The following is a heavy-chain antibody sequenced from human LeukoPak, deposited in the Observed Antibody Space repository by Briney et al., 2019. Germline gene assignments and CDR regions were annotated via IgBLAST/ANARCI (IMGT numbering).Heavy chain of an antibody. D-gene: IGHD5-12*01. CDR3: ARVNSGYDSSLWFDP. J-gene: IGHJ5*02. CDR1: GGSISSYY. Sequence: SETLSLTCTVSGGSISSYYWSWIRQPAGKGLEWIGRIHTSGGTNYNPSLKGRVTISVDKSKNQVSLKLNSVIVADTAVYYCARVNSGYDSSLWFDPWGQGTLVTVSS. CDR2: IHTSGGT. V-gene: IGHV4-4*07.